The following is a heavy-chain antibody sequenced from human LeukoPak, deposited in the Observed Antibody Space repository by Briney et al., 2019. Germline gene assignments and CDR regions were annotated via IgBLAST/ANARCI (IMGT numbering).Heavy chain of an antibody. J-gene: IGHJ4*02. V-gene: IGHV3-21*01. CDR1: GFTFSSYS. CDR3: AKDTLWFGELRY. CDR2: ISSSSSYI. D-gene: IGHD3-10*01. Sequence: GGSLRLSCAASGFTFSSYSMNWVRQAPGKGLEWVSSISSSSSYIYYADSVKGRFTISRDNAKNSLYLQMNSLRAEDTAVYYCAKDTLWFGELRYWGQGTLVTVSS.